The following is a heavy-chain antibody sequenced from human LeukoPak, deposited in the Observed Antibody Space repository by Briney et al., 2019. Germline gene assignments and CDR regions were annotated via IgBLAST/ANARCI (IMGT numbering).Heavy chain of an antibody. Sequence: GGSLRLSCAASGFTVSSNYMSWVRQAPGKGLEWVSVIYSGGSTYYVDSVKGRFTISRHNSKNTLYLQMNSLRAEDTAVYYCARDPPLPYCGGDCYSNWGQGTLVTVSS. CDR1: GFTVSSNY. D-gene: IGHD2-21*02. CDR3: ARDPPLPYCGGDCYSN. V-gene: IGHV3-53*04. CDR2: IYSGGST. J-gene: IGHJ4*02.